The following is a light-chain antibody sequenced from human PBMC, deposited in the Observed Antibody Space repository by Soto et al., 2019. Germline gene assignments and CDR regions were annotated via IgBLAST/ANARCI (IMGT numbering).Light chain of an antibody. V-gene: IGLV1-40*01. J-gene: IGLJ3*02. CDR3: QSYDSGLSGSGV. CDR1: SSNIGAGYD. Sequence: QSVLTQPPSVSGAPGQRVTISCTGSSSNIGAGYDVHWYQQVPGTAPKLLIYGNTNRPSGVPDRFSASKSGTSASLAITGLQAEDEADYYCQSYDSGLSGSGVFGGGTKVTVL. CDR2: GNT.